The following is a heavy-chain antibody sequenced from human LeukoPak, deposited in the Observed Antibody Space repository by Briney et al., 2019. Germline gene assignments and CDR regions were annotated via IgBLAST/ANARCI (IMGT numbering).Heavy chain of an antibody. J-gene: IGHJ4*02. CDR1: GGSISSGGYS. CDR2: IYHSGST. D-gene: IGHD6-19*01. CDR3: ARDRDSSGWPYFDY. Sequence: PSETLSLTCAVSGGSISSGGYSWSWIRQPPGKGLEWIGYIYHSGSTYYNPSLKSRVTISVDTSKNQFSLKLSSVTAADTAVYYCARDRDSSGWPYFDYWGQGTLVTVSS. V-gene: IGHV4-30-2*01.